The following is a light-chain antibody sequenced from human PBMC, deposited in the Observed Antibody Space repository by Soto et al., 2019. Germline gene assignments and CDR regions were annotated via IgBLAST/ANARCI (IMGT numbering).Light chain of an antibody. CDR3: QQRNNWPLT. Sequence: EIVLTQSPSTLSSSLGDRATLSCRASQSVSNYLAWYQQKPGKPPRLLIYDTSSMASGVPSRFSGSGSGTDFTLTITSLEPEDFAVYYCQQRNNWPLTFGGGTKVEIK. V-gene: IGKV3-11*01. J-gene: IGKJ4*01. CDR2: DTS. CDR1: QSVSNY.